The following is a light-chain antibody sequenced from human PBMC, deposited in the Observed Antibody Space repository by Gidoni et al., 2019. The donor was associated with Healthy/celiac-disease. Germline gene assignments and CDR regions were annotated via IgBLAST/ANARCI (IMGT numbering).Light chain of an antibody. CDR2: TRN. V-gene: IGLV8-61*01. Sequence: QTVVTPAPSYSVSPGGTVTLTSGLRPGSVYTNYYPRWYQQTPGQAPRRPIYTRNTRSSGVPDRFSGSILGNKAALTITGGQAEYESDYYGVLYMGSGMLEVGGGTKLTVL. CDR3: VLYMGSGMLE. J-gene: IGLJ2*01. CDR1: PGSVYTNYY.